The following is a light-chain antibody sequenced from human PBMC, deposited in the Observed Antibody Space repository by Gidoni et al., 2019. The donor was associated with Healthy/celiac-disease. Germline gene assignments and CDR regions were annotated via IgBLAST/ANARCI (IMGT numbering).Light chain of an antibody. CDR2: AAS. CDR1: HGISSY. V-gene: IGKV1-8*01. J-gene: IGKJ5*01. CDR3: QQYYSYPIT. Sequence: AIRMAQSPSSFSASTGDRVTITCRASHGISSYLAWYQQKPGKAPRLLIYAASTLQGGVPSRFSGSGSGTDFTLTIRYLQSEDFATYYCQQYYSYPITFGQGTRLEIK.